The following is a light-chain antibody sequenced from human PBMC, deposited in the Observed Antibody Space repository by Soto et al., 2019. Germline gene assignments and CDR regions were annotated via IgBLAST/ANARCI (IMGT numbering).Light chain of an antibody. CDR2: AAS. Sequence: AIRMTQSPSSFSASTGDRVTITCRASQGISSYLSWYQQKPGKAPKLLIYAASTLQSGVPSRFSGSGSGTEFTLTISCLQSADFATYCCQQYYSYPITFCQGTRLEIK. CDR3: QQYYSYPIT. J-gene: IGKJ5*01. CDR1: QGISSY. V-gene: IGKV1-8*01.